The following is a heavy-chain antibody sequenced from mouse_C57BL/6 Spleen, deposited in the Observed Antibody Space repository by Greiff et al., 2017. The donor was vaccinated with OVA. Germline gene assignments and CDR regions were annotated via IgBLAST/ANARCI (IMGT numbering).Heavy chain of an antibody. CDR1: GYTFTSYW. D-gene: IGHD1-1*01. Sequence: QVQLKQPGAELVRPGSSVKLSCKASGYTFTSYWMHWVKQRPIQGLEWIGNIDPSDSETHYNQKFKDKATLTVDKSSSTAYMQLSSLTSEDSAVYYCARGGGSSSRYFDVWGTGTTVTVSS. V-gene: IGHV1-52*01. CDR3: ARGGGSSSRYFDV. J-gene: IGHJ1*03. CDR2: IDPSDSET.